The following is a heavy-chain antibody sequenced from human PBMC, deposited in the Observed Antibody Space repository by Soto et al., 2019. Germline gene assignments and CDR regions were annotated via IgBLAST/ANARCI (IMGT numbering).Heavy chain of an antibody. CDR3: ARVGYYDSSGQYYFDY. CDR1: GYTFTSYY. CDR2: INPSGGST. D-gene: IGHD3-22*01. Sequence: QVQLVQSGAEVKKLGASVKVSCKASGYTFTSYYMHWVRQAPGQGLEWMGIINPSGGSTSYAQKFQGRVTMTRDTSTSTVYMELSSLRSEDTAVYYCARVGYYDSSGQYYFDYWGQGTLVTVSS. V-gene: IGHV1-46*01. J-gene: IGHJ4*02.